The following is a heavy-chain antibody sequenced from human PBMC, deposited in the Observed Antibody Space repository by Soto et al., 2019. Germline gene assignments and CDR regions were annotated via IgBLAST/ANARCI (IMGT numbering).Heavy chain of an antibody. CDR2: IKAYSGNT. CDR3: AIADYGDDDY. V-gene: IGHV1-18*01. CDR1: GYTFATST. J-gene: IGHJ4*02. D-gene: IGHD4-17*01. Sequence: QLQLVQSGPEAKKPGASVKVSCKASGYTFATSTIIWLRQAPGQGPEWMGWIKAYSGNTNYAQKLQGRLTMTTDTSKSTAYMELRSRTTDDTAIYYCAIADYGDDDYWGQGTLVTVSS.